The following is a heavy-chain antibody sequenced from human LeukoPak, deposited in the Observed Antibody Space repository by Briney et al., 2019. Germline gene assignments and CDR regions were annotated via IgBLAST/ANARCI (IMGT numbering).Heavy chain of an antibody. CDR1: GGTFSSYA. CDR2: IIPIFGTA. Sequence: SVKVSCKASGGTFSSYAISWVRQAPGQGLEWVGVIIPIFGTANYAQKFQGRVTITTDESTRTAYLQLSSLRSEDTAVYYCARDYYYDSSGYTSYYFDYWGQGTLVTVSS. CDR3: ARDYYYDSSGYTSYYFDY. V-gene: IGHV1-69*05. J-gene: IGHJ4*02. D-gene: IGHD3-22*01.